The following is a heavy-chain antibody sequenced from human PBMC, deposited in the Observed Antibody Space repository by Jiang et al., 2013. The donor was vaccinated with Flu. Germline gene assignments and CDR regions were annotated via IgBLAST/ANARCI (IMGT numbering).Heavy chain of an antibody. CDR1: GYTFTSYG. V-gene: IGHV1-18*01. J-gene: IGHJ3*02. Sequence: GAEVKKPGASVKVSCKASGYTFTSYGISWVRQAPGQGLEWMGWISAYNGNTNYAQKLQGRVTMTTDTSTSTAYMELRSLRSDDTAVYYCARVRGSGWYILLGWDAFDIWGQGTMVTVSS. D-gene: IGHD6-19*01. CDR3: ARVRGSGWYILLGWDAFDI. CDR2: ISAYNGNT.